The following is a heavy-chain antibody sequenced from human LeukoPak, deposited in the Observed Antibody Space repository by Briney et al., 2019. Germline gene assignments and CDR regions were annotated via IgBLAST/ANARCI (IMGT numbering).Heavy chain of an antibody. J-gene: IGHJ3*02. V-gene: IGHV3-23*01. Sequence: PGGSLRLSCAASGLTFNNYAMSWVRQAPGKGLEWVSAISGSGGSTYYADSVKGRFTISRDNSKNTLYLQMNSLRAEDTAVYYCAKVPNWELTKEDAFDIWGQGTMVTVSS. CDR2: ISGSGGST. CDR3: AKVPNWELTKEDAFDI. CDR1: GLTFNNYA. D-gene: IGHD1-26*01.